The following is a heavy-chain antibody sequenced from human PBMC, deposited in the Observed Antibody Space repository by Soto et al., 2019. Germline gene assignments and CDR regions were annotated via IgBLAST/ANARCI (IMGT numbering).Heavy chain of an antibody. CDR1: DGSFSGYY. D-gene: IGHD5-18*01. V-gene: IGHV4-34*01. CDR3: ARDHPHSYGVYYFDY. CDR2: IYYSRST. Sequence: PSETLSLTCAVYDGSFSGYYWSWIRQPPGKGLEWIGYIYYSRSTYYNPSLKSRVTISVDTSKNQFSLKLSSVTAADTAVYYCARDHPHSYGVYYFDYWGQGTPVTVSS. J-gene: IGHJ4*02.